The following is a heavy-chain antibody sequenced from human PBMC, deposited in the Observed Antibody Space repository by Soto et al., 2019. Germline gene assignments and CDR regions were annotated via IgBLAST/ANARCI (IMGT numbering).Heavy chain of an antibody. J-gene: IGHJ4*02. CDR3: ARHLAVGLVDY. CDR2: SSAYNDNT. CDR1: GYTFTSYG. Sequence: QVQLVQSGAEVKKPGASVKVSCKASGYTFTSYGISWVRQAPGQGLERMGWSSAYNDNTKYAQKLRGKVNMTPDTSTSTAYMEVRSLRSDDTAVYYCARHLAVGLVDYWGQGTLFTVSS. D-gene: IGHD6-19*01. V-gene: IGHV1-18*01.